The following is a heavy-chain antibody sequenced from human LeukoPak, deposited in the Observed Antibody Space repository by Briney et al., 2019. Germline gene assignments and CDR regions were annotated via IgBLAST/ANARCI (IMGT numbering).Heavy chain of an antibody. CDR3: AREILRFDI. CDR1: GYTFTSYA. CDR2: INTNTGNP. Sequence: ASVKVSCKASGYTFTSYAMNWVRQAPGQGLEWMGWINTNTGNPTYAQGFTGRFVFSLDSSVSTAYLQISNLMPEDTAKYYCAREILRFDIWGQGTMVIVSS. V-gene: IGHV7-4-1*02. J-gene: IGHJ3*02.